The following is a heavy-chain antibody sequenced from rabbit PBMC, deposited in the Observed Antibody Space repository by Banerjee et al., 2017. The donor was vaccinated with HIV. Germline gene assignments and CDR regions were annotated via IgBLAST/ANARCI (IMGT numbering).Heavy chain of an antibody. CDR3: ARDLAGVIGWNFNL. CDR2: IYAGNGGGT. D-gene: IGHD4-1*01. J-gene: IGHJ4*01. Sequence: QEQLVESGGGLVQPEGSLTLTCTASGFSFSSGYYMCWFGRAPGKGLEWIGCIYAGNGGGTYYASWAKGRFTISKTSSTTVTLQMTSLTAADTASYFCARDLAGVIGWNFNLWGPGTLVTVS. CDR1: GFSFSSGYY. V-gene: IGHV1S45*01.